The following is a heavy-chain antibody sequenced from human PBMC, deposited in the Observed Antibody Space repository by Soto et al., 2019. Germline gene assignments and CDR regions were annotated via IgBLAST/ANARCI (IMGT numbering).Heavy chain of an antibody. CDR3: ARDPSEGRVGNWFES. CDR2: ISSSTSYV. Sequence: GSLRLSCAASGFTFSRYGMNWLRQAPGKGLEWVASISSSTSYVYYADSVKGRFSTSRDNAKNILYLEMYALRTEDTAVYYCARDPSEGRVGNWFESWGQGTLVTVSS. D-gene: IGHD2-2*01. J-gene: IGHJ5*01. V-gene: IGHV3-21*06. CDR1: GFTFSRYG.